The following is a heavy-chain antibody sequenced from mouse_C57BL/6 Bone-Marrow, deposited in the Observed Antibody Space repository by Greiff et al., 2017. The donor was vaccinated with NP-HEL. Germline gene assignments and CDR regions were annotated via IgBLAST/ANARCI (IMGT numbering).Heavy chain of an antibody. Sequence: EVQLVESGGGLVQPGGSLSLSCAASGFTFTDYYMSWVRQPPGKALEWLGFIRNKANGFTTEYSASVKGRFTISRDNSQSILYLQMNALRAEDSATYYCARGDYYGSSYGGFAYWGQGTLVTVSA. CDR2: IRNKANGFTT. V-gene: IGHV7-3*01. D-gene: IGHD1-1*01. CDR1: GFTFTDYY. CDR3: ARGDYYGSSYGGFAY. J-gene: IGHJ3*01.